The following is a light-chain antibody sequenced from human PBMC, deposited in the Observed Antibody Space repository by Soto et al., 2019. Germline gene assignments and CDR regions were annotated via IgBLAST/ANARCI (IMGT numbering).Light chain of an antibody. V-gene: IGKV1-5*03. CDR2: KAS. Sequence: DIQMTQSPSTLSASVGDRVTITCRASQSISSWLAWYQQKQGKAPNLLIYKASSLESGVPSRFSGSGSGTEFTLTISSLQPDDFATYYCQQYNSYPYTFGQGTKLEIK. CDR3: QQYNSYPYT. CDR1: QSISSW. J-gene: IGKJ2*01.